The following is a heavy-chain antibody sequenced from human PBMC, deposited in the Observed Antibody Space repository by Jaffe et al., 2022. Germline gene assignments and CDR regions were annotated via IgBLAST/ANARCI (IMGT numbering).Heavy chain of an antibody. CDR2: IKSKTDGGTT. D-gene: IGHD3-3*01. Sequence: EVQLVESGGGLVKPGGSLRLSCAASGFTFSNAWMSWVRQAPGKGLEWVGRIKSKTDGGTTDYAAPVKGRFTISRDDSKNTLYLQMNSLKTEDTAVYYCTTNLEWDDFWSGYYGAFVNYWGQGTLVTVSS. V-gene: IGHV3-15*01. CDR3: TTNLEWDDFWSGYYGAFVNY. J-gene: IGHJ4*02. CDR1: GFTFSNAW.